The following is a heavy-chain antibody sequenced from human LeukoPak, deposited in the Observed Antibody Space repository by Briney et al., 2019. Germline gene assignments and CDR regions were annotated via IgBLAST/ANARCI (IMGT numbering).Heavy chain of an antibody. V-gene: IGHV3-30*18. CDR3: AKGSSHYDIVTGYDY. CDR2: ISYDGSNK. D-gene: IGHD3-9*01. CDR1: GFTFSSYG. Sequence: GGSLRLCCAASGFTFSSYGMHWGRQAPGKGLEWVAVISYDGSNKYYADSVKGRFTISRDNSKNTLYLQMNSLRAEDTAVYYCAKGSSHYDIVTGYDYWGQGTLVTVSS. J-gene: IGHJ4*02.